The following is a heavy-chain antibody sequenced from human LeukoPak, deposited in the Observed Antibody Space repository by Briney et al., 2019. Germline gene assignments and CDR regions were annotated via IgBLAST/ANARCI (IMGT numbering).Heavy chain of an antibody. CDR2: ISSSCSTM. CDR1: GFTFSSYE. V-gene: IGHV3-48*03. D-gene: IGHD3-3*01. CDR3: ARTYYDFWSGYYTTKYYFDY. Sequence: GGSLRLSCAASGFTFSSYEMNWVRQAPGKGLELVSYISSSCSTMYYADSVKGRFTISRDNAKNSLYLQMNSLRAEDTAVYYCARTYYDFWSGYYTTKYYFDYWGQGTLVTVSS. J-gene: IGHJ4*02.